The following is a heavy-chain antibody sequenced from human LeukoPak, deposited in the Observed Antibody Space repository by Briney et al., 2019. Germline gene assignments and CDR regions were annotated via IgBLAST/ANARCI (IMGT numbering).Heavy chain of an antibody. D-gene: IGHD3-3*01. CDR1: GFTVSSNY. Sequence: PGGSLRLSCAASGFTVSSNYMSWVRQAPGKGLEWVSVIYSGGSTYYADSVKGRFTISRHNSKNTLYLQMNSLRAEDTAVYYCAKDLQRITIFGVVGDWGQGTLVTVSS. CDR3: AKDLQRITIFGVVGD. J-gene: IGHJ4*02. V-gene: IGHV3-53*04. CDR2: IYSGGST.